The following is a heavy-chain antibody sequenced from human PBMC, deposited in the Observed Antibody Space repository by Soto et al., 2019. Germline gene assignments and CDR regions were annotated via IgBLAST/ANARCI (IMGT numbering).Heavy chain of an antibody. D-gene: IGHD6-19*01. CDR3: ARGRGGFSSGWKWWFDP. J-gene: IGHJ5*02. CDR1: GGSISSYY. V-gene: IGHV4-59*01. CDR2: IYYSGST. Sequence: SETLSLTCTVSGGSISSYYWSWIRQPPGKGLEWIGYIYYSGSTNYNPSLKSRVTISVDTSKNQFSLKLSSVTAADTAVYYCARGRGGFSSGWKWWFDPWGQGTLVTVSS.